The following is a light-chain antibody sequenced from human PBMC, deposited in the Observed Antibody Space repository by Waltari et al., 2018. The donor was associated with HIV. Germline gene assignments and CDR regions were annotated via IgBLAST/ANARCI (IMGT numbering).Light chain of an antibody. J-gene: IGLJ2*01. V-gene: IGLV3-1*01. CDR3: QAWDSSTVV. CDR2: QDR. Sequence: SYELTQPPSVSVSPGQTASITCSGDKLGNKYASWYQQRPDQSPVLVINQDRKRPSGIPERFSGSNAGNTATRTISGTQARDEADYDCQAWDSSTVVFGGGTKLTVL. CDR1: KLGNKY.